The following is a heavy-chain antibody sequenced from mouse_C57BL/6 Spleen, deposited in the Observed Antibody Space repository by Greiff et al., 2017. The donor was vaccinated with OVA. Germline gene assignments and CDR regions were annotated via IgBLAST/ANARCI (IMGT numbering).Heavy chain of an antibody. CDR1: GFTFSDYY. D-gene: IGHD1-1*02. CDR3: ARVIPLWEGAMDY. J-gene: IGHJ4*01. V-gene: IGHV5-16*01. CDR2: INYDGSST. Sequence: DVKLVESEGGLVQPGSSMKLSCTASGFTFSDYYMAWVRQVPEKGLEWVANINYDGSSTYYLDSLKSRFIISRDNAKNILYLQMSSLKSEDTATYYCARVIPLWEGAMDYWGQGTSVTVSS.